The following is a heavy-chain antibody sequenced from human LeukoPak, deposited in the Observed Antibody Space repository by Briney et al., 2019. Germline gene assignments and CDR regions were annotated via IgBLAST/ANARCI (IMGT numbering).Heavy chain of an antibody. CDR3: ARDRGYAFDI. V-gene: IGHV3-74*01. J-gene: IGHJ3*02. CDR2: INSDGSST. Sequence: SGGSLRLSCAASGFTFSTYWMHWVRQAPGKGLVLVSRINSDGSSTSYADSVKGRFTISRDNAKNTLYLQMNNLRAEDTAVYYCARDRGYAFDIWGQGTMVTVSS. D-gene: IGHD5-12*01. CDR1: GFTFSTYW.